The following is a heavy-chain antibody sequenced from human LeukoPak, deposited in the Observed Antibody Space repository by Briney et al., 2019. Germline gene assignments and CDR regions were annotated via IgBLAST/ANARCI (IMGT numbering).Heavy chain of an antibody. CDR3: ASVYNWNDVFAFDI. CDR2: ISSSGGST. CDR1: GFTFSSYG. V-gene: IGHV3-23*01. J-gene: IGHJ3*02. Sequence: GGSLRLSCAASGFTFSSYGMSWVRQAPGKGLEWVSFISSSGGSTYYADSVKGRFTISRDNSKNTLYLQMNSLRAEDTAVYYCASVYNWNDVFAFDIWGQGTMVTVSS. D-gene: IGHD1-20*01.